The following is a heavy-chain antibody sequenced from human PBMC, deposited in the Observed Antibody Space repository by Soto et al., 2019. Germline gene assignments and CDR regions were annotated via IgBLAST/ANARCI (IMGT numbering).Heavy chain of an antibody. CDR3: ARELHKLELGLVYFDY. V-gene: IGHV4-34*01. D-gene: IGHD1-7*01. J-gene: IGHJ4*02. CDR2: INHSGST. CDR1: VGSFIGYY. Sequence: SKTLSLTCAFYVGSFIGYYWSWIRQPPGKGLEWIGEINHSGSTNYNPSLKSRVTISVDTSKNQFSLKLSSVTAADTAVYYCARELHKLELGLVYFDYWGQGTLVTVSS.